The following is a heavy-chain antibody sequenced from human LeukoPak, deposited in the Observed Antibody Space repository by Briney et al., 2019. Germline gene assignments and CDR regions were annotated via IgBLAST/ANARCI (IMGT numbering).Heavy chain of an antibody. D-gene: IGHD5-24*01. Sequence: ASVKVSCKASGYTFTSYGISWVRQAPGQGLEGRGWISAYNGNTNYAQKFQGRVTITADKSTSTAYMELSSLRSEDTAVYYCARVSRQGMAVDDAFDIWGQGTMVTVSS. J-gene: IGHJ3*02. V-gene: IGHV1-18*01. CDR1: GYTFTSYG. CDR2: ISAYNGNT. CDR3: ARVSRQGMAVDDAFDI.